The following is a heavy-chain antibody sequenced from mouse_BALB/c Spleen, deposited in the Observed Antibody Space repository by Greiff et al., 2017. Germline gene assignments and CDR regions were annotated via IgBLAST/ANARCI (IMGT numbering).Heavy chain of an antibody. V-gene: IGHV1-7*01. CDR1: GYTFTSYW. CDR3: ARGSHGYGVGY. Sequence: VQLQQSGAELVKPGASVKMSCKASGYTFTSYWMHWVKQRPGQGLEWIGYINPSTGYTEYKQKFKDKATLTVDKSSSTAYMQLSSLTSEDSAVYYCARGSHGYGVGYWGQGTTLTVSS. D-gene: IGHD2-2*01. CDR2: INPSTGYT. J-gene: IGHJ2*01.